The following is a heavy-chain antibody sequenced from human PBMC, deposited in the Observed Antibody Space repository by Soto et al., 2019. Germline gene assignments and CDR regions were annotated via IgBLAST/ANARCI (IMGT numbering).Heavy chain of an antibody. CDR2: ISWDGLAQ. Sequence: VQLVESGGGVVQPGRSLRLLCEASGFSFSRYGMHWVRQAPGMGLEWVAVISWDGLAQYYADSVKGRFTISRDNSQSTHYLQMNSLRTEDTAIYYCAKETIQVGGPNYFDYWGQGALVTVSS. CDR3: AKETIQVGGPNYFDY. J-gene: IGHJ4*02. CDR1: GFSFSRYG. D-gene: IGHD1-1*01. V-gene: IGHV3-30*18.